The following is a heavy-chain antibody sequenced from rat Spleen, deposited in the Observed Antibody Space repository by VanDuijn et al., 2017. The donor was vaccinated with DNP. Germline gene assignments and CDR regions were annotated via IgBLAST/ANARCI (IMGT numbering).Heavy chain of an antibody. CDR1: GFNFNDYW. V-gene: IGHV4-2*01. D-gene: IGHD4-3*01. J-gene: IGHJ4*01. CDR2: INKDSSTM. CDR3: ARLGIIRGMDA. Sequence: EVKLVESGGGLVQPGRSLKLSCAASGFNFNDYWMGWVRQAPGKGLEWIGDINKDSSTMSYTPSLKDKFTISRDNAQNTLYLQLSKLGSGDTAIYYCARLGIIRGMDAWGQGTSVTVSS.